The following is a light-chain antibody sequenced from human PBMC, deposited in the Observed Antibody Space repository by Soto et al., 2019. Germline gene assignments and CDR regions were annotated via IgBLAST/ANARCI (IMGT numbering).Light chain of an antibody. CDR2: LAS. V-gene: IGKV3-11*01. J-gene: IGKJ1*01. CDR3: HQRQSWPRT. CDR1: QAVNTR. Sequence: DIVLTQSPATLSLSPGERATLYCGASQAVNTRLAWYQHKPGQAPRLLIYLASNRAAGVPARFSGSGSGTDFTLTISDVEPEDFAVYYCHQRQSWPRTFGQGTKVAIK.